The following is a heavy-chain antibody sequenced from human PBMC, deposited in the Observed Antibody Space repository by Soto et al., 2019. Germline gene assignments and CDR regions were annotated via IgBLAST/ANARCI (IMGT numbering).Heavy chain of an antibody. J-gene: IGHJ4*02. V-gene: IGHV3-30-3*01. D-gene: IGHD2-21*02. Sequence: HPGGSLRLSCAASGFTFTPYTIHWVRQTPGKGLEWVAVISYDGNDKYYADSVKGRFTISRDNSKNTLYLQMNSLRAEDTALYYCARGGGFCGADCYKGGIDYWGQGTLVTVSS. CDR2: ISYDGNDK. CDR1: GFTFTPYT. CDR3: ARGGGFCGADCYKGGIDY.